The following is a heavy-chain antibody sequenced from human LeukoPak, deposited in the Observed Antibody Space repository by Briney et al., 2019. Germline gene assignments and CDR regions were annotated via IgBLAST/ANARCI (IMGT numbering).Heavy chain of an antibody. CDR3: XXXXXXXLNLGAFDI. V-gene: IGHV5-51*01. CDR2: IHPVDSDI. Sequence: GESLKISCTGSGYSFSRYWIGWVRQMPGKGLEWMGIIHPVDSDIRYSPSFQGQVTISADKFISTVYLQWRSLKASDTAMYYCXXXXXXXLNLGAFDIWGQGTMVLVSS. CDR1: GYSFSRYW. J-gene: IGHJ3*02.